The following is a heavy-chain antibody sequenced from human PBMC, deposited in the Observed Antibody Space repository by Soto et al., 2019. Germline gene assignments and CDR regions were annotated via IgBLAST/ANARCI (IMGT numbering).Heavy chain of an antibody. D-gene: IGHD2-2*01. Sequence: GASVKVSCKASGYTFTSYGISWVRQAPGQGLEWMGWISAYNGNTNYAQKLQGRVTMTTDTSTSTAYMELRSLRSDDTAVYYCARDKTPYVGYCSSTSCPNWFDPWGQGTLVTVS. CDR3: ARDKTPYVGYCSSTSCPNWFDP. CDR2: ISAYNGNT. CDR1: GYTFTSYG. V-gene: IGHV1-18*01. J-gene: IGHJ5*02.